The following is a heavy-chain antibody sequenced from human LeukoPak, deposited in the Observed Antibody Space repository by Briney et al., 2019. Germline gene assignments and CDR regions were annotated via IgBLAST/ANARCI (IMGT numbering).Heavy chain of an antibody. V-gene: IGHV3-7*04. D-gene: IGHD4/OR15-4a*01. CDR1: GFTFSSYG. CDR2: IKQDGTEK. CDR3: ARPTTMTMVDAFNI. Sequence: PGGSLRLSCAASGFTFSSYGMHWVRQAPGKGLEWVANIKQDGTEKYYADSVKGRFTISRDNAKNSLYLQMNSLRDVDTAVYFCARPTTMTMVDAFNIWGLGTMVTVSS. J-gene: IGHJ3*02.